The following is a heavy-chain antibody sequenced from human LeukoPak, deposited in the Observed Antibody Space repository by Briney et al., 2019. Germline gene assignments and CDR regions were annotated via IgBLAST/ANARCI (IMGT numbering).Heavy chain of an antibody. CDR3: ATDRDYYDSSGYYLVDY. J-gene: IGHJ4*02. Sequence: GGSLRLSCTASGFTVSSNYMSWVRQAPGKGLEWVSVIYSGGSTYYADSVKGRFTISRDNSKNTLYLQMNSLRAEDTAVYYCATDRDYYDSSGYYLVDYWGQGTLVTVSS. D-gene: IGHD3-22*01. CDR1: GFTVSSNY. V-gene: IGHV3-66*01. CDR2: IYSGGST.